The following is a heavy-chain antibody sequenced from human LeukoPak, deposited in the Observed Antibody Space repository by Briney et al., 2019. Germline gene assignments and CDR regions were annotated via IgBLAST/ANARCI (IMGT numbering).Heavy chain of an antibody. J-gene: IGHJ5*02. Sequence: GGSLRLSCAASGFTFSSYTMNWVRQAPGKGLEWVSSISTSSNYIYYADSVKGRFTISRDNTKNSLYLQMHSLRAEDTAVYYCARDLGSCSSTSCQTDWFHPWGQGTQVTVSS. V-gene: IGHV3-21*01. CDR2: ISTSSNYI. CDR1: GFTFSSYT. CDR3: ARDLGSCSSTSCQTDWFHP. D-gene: IGHD2-2*01.